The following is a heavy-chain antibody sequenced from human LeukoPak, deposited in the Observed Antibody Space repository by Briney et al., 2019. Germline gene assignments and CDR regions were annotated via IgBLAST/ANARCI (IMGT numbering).Heavy chain of an antibody. Sequence: GGYLRLSCAASGFTFSSYWMHWVRQAPGKGLVWVSRINRVGSSTSYAHSVKGRFTISRDNAKNTLYLQMNSLRAEDTAVYYCASGRYNGHVRGQGTLVTVSS. CDR1: GFTFSSYW. J-gene: IGHJ4*02. CDR2: INRVGSST. CDR3: ASGRYNGHV. V-gene: IGHV3-74*01. D-gene: IGHD5-12*01.